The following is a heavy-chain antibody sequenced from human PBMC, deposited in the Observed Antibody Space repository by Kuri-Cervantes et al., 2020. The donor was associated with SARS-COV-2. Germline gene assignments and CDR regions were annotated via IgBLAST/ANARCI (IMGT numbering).Heavy chain of an antibody. CDR1: GGSFSGYY. CDR2: INHSGST. Sequence: ESLKISCAVYGGSFSGYYWSWIRQPPGKGLEWIGEINHSGSTNYNPSLKSRVTISVDTSKNQFSLKLSSVTAADTAVYYCARGPRWSTAASFDYWGQGTLVTVSS. V-gene: IGHV4-34*01. J-gene: IGHJ4*02. D-gene: IGHD6-6*01. CDR3: ARGPRWSTAASFDY.